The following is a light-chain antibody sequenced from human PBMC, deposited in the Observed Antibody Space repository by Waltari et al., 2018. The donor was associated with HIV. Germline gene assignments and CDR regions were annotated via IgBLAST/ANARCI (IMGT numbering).Light chain of an antibody. Sequence: QSALTQPRSVSGSPGQSVTISCTGTSSDIGGYKYVSWYQQHPGKAPQLMIYDVSKRPSWVPDRFSGSKSGNTASLTISGLQTEDEADYFCCAYAAGHVSYVFGNGTAVAVL. CDR2: DVS. V-gene: IGLV2-11*01. CDR3: CAYAAGHVSYV. CDR1: SSDIGGYKY. J-gene: IGLJ1*01.